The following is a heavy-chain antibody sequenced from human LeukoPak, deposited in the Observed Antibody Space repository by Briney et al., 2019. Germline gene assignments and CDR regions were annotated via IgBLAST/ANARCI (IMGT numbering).Heavy chain of an antibody. V-gene: IGHV3-7*01. D-gene: IGHD4-17*01. CDR3: ARDSHDYGDSLRVDY. J-gene: IGHJ4*02. Sequence: GGSLRLSCAASGFSFNYAWMSWVRQAPGKGLEWVANIKQDGSEKNYVDSVKGRFTISRDNAKNSLYLQMNSLRAEDTAVYYCARDSHDYGDSLRVDYWGQGTLVTVSS. CDR1: GFSFNYAW. CDR2: IKQDGSEK.